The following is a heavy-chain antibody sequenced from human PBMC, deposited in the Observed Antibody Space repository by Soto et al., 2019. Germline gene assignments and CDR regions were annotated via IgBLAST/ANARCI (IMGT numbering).Heavy chain of an antibody. D-gene: IGHD3-16*02. J-gene: IGHJ4*02. V-gene: IGHV4-31*03. CDR1: GGSISSGGYY. Sequence: SETLSLTCTVSGGSISSGGYYWSWIRQHPGKGLEWIGYIYYSGSTYYNPSLKSRVTISVDTSKNQFSLKLSSVTAADTAVYYCARVGPYRFSSAFDYWGQGTLVTVSS. CDR2: IYYSGST. CDR3: ARVGPYRFSSAFDY.